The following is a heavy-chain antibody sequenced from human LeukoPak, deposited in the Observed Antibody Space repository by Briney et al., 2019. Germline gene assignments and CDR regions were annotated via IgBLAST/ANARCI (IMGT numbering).Heavy chain of an antibody. D-gene: IGHD3-22*01. J-gene: IGHJ4*02. CDR2: INHSGST. Sequence: SETLSLTCAVYGGSFSGFYWSWIRQPPGKGLEWIGEINHSGSTNYNPSLKSRLTISVDTSKNQFSLKLSSVTAADTAVYYCARGRAVVSDYWGQGTLVTVSS. CDR1: GGSFSGFY. V-gene: IGHV4-34*01. CDR3: ARGRAVVSDY.